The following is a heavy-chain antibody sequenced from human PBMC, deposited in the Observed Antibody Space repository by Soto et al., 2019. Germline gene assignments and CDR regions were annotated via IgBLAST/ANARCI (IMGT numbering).Heavy chain of an antibody. CDR3: ARFNGAGSGFYYYYGMDV. Sequence: PGGSLRLSCAASGFTFSSYAMHWVRQAPGKGLEWVAVISYDGSNKYYADSVKGRFTISRDNSKNTLYLQMNSLRAEDTAVYYCARFNGAGSGFYYYYGMDVWGQGTTVTVSS. CDR1: GFTFSSYA. V-gene: IGHV3-30-3*01. CDR2: ISYDGSNK. J-gene: IGHJ6*02. D-gene: IGHD3-10*01.